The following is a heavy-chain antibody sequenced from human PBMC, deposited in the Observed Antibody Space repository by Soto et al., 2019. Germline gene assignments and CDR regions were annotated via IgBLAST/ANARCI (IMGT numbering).Heavy chain of an antibody. D-gene: IGHD2-15*01. CDR2: IYYSGST. Sequence: SETLSLTCTVSGGSISSSSYNWGWIRQPPGKGLEWIGSIYYSGSTYYNPSLKSRVTISVYTSKNQFSLKLSSVTAAVTAVYYCLTAGGMYNWFDSWGQGTLVTVSS. CDR3: LTAGGMYNWFDS. CDR1: GGSISSSSYN. V-gene: IGHV4-39*01. J-gene: IGHJ5*01.